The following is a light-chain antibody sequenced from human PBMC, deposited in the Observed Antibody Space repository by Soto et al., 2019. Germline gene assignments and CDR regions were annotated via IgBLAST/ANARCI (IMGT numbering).Light chain of an antibody. V-gene: IGLV2-14*01. J-gene: IGLJ3*02. Sequence: QSALTQPASVSGSPGQSITISCTGTSSDVGSYNYVSWYQQHPGTSPKLLIYEVTNRPSGVSNRFSGYKSGNTASLIISGLQAEDEADYYCSSYTARSTWVFGGGTKLPVL. CDR3: SSYTARSTWV. CDR1: SSDVGSYNY. CDR2: EVT.